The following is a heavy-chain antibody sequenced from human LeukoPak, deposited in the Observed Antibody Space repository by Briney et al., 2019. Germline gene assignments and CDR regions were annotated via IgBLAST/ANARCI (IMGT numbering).Heavy chain of an antibody. V-gene: IGHV1-46*01. CDR3: ARDLGNYGDLGLDI. Sequence: GASVKVSCKASGYTFTSYYMHWVRQAPGQGLEWMGIINPLSGKTTYTQKFQDRVTMTRDTSTSTVYMELSSLRSDDTAVYYCARDLGNYGDLGLDIWGQGTTVTVSS. CDR2: INPLSGKT. D-gene: IGHD4-17*01. CDR1: GYTFTSYY. J-gene: IGHJ3*02.